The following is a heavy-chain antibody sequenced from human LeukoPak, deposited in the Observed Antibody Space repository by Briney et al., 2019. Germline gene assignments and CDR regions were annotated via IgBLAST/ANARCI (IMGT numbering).Heavy chain of an antibody. Sequence: ASVKVSCKASGYTFTSYYMHWVRQAPGQGLEWMGIINPSGGSTSYAQKFQGRVTMTRDTSTSTVYMELSSLRSEDTAVYYCAKTYMVRGVPRYFDYWGQGTLVTVSS. V-gene: IGHV1-46*01. CDR2: INPSGGST. J-gene: IGHJ4*02. CDR1: GYTFTSYY. D-gene: IGHD3-10*01. CDR3: AKTYMVRGVPRYFDY.